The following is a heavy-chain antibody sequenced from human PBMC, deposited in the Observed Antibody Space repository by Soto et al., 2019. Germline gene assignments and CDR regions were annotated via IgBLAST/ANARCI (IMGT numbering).Heavy chain of an antibody. V-gene: IGHV5-51*01. CDR3: ARLDCSGGSCLSTYYYYGMDV. CDR1: GYSFTSYW. Sequence: GESLKISCKGSGYSFTSYWIGWVRQMPGKGLEWMGIIYPGDSDTRYSPSFQGQVTISADKSISTAYLQWSSLKASDTAMYYCARLDCSGGSCLSTYYYYGMDVWGQGNTVTVSS. D-gene: IGHD2-15*01. J-gene: IGHJ6*02. CDR2: IYPGDSDT.